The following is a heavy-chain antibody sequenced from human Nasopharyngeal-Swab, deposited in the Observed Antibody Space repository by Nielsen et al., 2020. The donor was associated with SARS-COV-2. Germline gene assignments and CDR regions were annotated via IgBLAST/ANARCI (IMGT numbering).Heavy chain of an antibody. CDR3: ARGITMVRGRGFRGMDV. D-gene: IGHD3-10*01. CDR1: GFTFSSYE. J-gene: IGHJ6*02. Sequence: GSLRLSCAASGFTFSSYEMNWVRQAPGKGLEWIGEINHSGSTNYNPSLKSRVTISVDTSKTQFSLKLSSVTAADTAVYYCARGITMVRGRGFRGMDVWGQGTTVTVSS. CDR2: INHSGST. V-gene: IGHV4-34*01.